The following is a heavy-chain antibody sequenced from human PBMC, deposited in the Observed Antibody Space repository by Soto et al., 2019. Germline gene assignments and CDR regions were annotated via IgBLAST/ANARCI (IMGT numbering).Heavy chain of an antibody. CDR1: GFTFSSYG. CDR2: IWHDGGNK. V-gene: IGHV3-33*01. J-gene: IGHJ4*02. D-gene: IGHD3-16*01. Sequence: GGSLRLSCAASGFTFSSYGMHWARQAPGKGLEWVAFIWHDGGNKFYAESVKGRFTISRDNSKNTLYLQMTSLSAEDTAMYYCARDGDVNTGFGKDYWGQGTLVTVSS. CDR3: ARDGDVNTGFGKDY.